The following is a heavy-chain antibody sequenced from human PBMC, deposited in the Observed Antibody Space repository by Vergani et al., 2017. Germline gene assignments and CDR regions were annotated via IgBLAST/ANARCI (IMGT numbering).Heavy chain of an antibody. Sequence: QVQLQESGPGLVKPSETLTLTCDVSDSSIMTNPYWGWFRQSPGKGLEWIGCIHHSGDTHYNSSLMSRVSISIVSSSKFSLSLTSVTAADTASYYCARHRGSGGFFPSSYFYGMDVWGHGTTVTVSS. V-gene: IGHV4-38-2*01. CDR2: IHHSGDT. CDR3: ARHRGSGGFFPSSYFYGMDV. CDR1: DSSIMTNPY. D-gene: IGHD3-10*01. J-gene: IGHJ6*02.